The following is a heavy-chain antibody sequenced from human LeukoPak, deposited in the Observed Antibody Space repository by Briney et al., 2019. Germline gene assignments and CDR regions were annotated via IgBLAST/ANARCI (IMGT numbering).Heavy chain of an antibody. D-gene: IGHD3-3*01. CDR3: ARDLELYYDFWSGYYMNYGMDV. CDR1: GFTFRSHA. V-gene: IGHV3-23*01. J-gene: IGHJ6*02. CDR2: IYENGGTT. Sequence: GGSLRLSCVGSGFTFRSHAMSWVRQAPGKGLEFVSGIYENGGTTYYADSVKGRFSISRDNSKNTLYLQMNSLRAEDTAVYYCARDLELYYDFWSGYYMNYGMDVWGQGTTVTVSS.